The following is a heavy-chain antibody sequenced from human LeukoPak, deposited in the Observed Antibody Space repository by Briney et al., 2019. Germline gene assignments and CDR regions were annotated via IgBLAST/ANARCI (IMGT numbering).Heavy chain of an antibody. J-gene: IGHJ4*02. CDR2: ISYSGST. Sequence: SETLSLTCTVSGGSISSYYWSWIRQPPGKGLEWIGYISYSGSTNYNPTLKSRVTISVDTSKNQVSLKLSSVTAADTAVYYCAGDPWYSSRSNVYWGEGTLVT. D-gene: IGHD6-19*01. CDR1: GGSISSYY. CDR3: AGDPWYSSRSNVY. V-gene: IGHV4-59*01.